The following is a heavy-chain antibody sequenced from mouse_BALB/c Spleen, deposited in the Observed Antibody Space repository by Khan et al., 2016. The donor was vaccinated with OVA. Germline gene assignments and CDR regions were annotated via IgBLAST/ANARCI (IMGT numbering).Heavy chain of an antibody. CDR3: AKDPPYYSLDY. Sequence: QVQLKQSGPGLVAPSQSLSITCTVSGFSLTDYAVSWIRQPPGKGLEWLGVIWAGGSTYYNSVLKSRLSISKDNSKSQVFLKVSSLQTDDTAMYYCAKDPPYYSLDYWGQGTSVTVSS. V-gene: IGHV2-6-5*01. CDR1: GFSLTDYA. J-gene: IGHJ4*01. CDR2: IWAGGST.